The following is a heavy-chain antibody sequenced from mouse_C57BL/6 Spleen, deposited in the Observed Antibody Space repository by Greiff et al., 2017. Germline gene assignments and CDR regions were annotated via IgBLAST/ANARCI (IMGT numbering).Heavy chain of an antibody. Sequence: EVQLKESGGGLVKPGGSLKLSCAASGFTFSSYAMSWVRQTPEKRLEWVATISDGGSYTYYPDNVKGRFTISRDNAKNNLYLQMSHLKSEDTAMYYCARDGLCVHYFDYWGQGTTLTVSS. CDR3: ARDGLCVHYFDY. CDR1: GFTFSSYA. CDR2: ISDGGSYT. D-gene: IGHD6-5*01. J-gene: IGHJ2*01. V-gene: IGHV5-4*01.